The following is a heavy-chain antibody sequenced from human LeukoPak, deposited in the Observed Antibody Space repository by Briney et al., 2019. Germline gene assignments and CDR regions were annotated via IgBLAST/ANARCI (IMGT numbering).Heavy chain of an antibody. CDR2: IYYSGST. V-gene: IGHV4-59*01. D-gene: IGHD2-15*01. CDR3: AREGLGYCSGGSCYGPDYFDY. Sequence: SETLSLTCTVSGGSISSYYWSWIRQPPGKGVEWIGYIYYSGSTNYNPSLKSRVTISVDTSKNQFSLKLSSVTAADTAVYYCAREGLGYCSGGSCYGPDYFDYWGQGTLVTVSS. CDR1: GGSISSYY. J-gene: IGHJ4*02.